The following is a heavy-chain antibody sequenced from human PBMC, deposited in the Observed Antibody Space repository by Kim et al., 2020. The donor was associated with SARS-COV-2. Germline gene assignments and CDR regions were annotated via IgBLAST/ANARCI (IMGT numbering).Heavy chain of an antibody. CDR3: ARVRLSSGYYY. D-gene: IGHD3-22*01. Sequence: TYYNPSLKSRVTISVDTSKNQFSLKLSSVTAADTAVYYCARVRLSSGYYYWGQGTLVTVPS. V-gene: IGHV4-30-2*04. CDR2: T. J-gene: IGHJ4*02.